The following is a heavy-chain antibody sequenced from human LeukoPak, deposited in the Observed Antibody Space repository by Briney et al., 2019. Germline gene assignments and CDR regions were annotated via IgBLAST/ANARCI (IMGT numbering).Heavy chain of an antibody. CDR2: ISSSSRYI. CDR3: AKGQFTMVRGANFDY. Sequence: PGGSLRLSCAASGFTFSSYSMNWVRQAPGKGLEWVSSISSSSRYIYYADSVKGRYTISRDNSKNTLYLQMNSLRAEDTAVYYCAKGQFTMVRGANFDYWGQGTLVTVSS. D-gene: IGHD3-10*01. CDR1: GFTFSSYS. J-gene: IGHJ4*02. V-gene: IGHV3-21*04.